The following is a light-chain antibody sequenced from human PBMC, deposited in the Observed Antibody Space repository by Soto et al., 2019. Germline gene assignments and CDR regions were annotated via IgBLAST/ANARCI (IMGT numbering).Light chain of an antibody. CDR3: SSYAGSNNVV. CDR2: EVS. V-gene: IGLV2-8*01. CDR1: SSDVGGYNY. J-gene: IGLJ2*01. Sequence: QSVLTQPPSASGSLGQSVTISCTGTSSDVGGYNYVSWYQQHPGKAPKFMIYEVSKRPSGVPDRFSGSKSGNTASLTVSGLQAEDEADYYCSSYAGSNNVVFGGGTKLTVL.